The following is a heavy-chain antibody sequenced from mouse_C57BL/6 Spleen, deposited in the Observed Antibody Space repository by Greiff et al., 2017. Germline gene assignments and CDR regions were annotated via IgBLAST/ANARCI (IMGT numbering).Heavy chain of an antibody. CDR2: ILPGSGST. V-gene: IGHV1-9*01. J-gene: IGHJ3*01. CDR1: GYTFTGYW. CDR3: ARADIYGSNWFAY. D-gene: IGHD1-1*01. Sequence: QVHVTQSGAELMKPGASVKLSCKATGYTFTGYWIEWVKQRPGHGLEWIGEILPGSGSTNYNEKFKGKATFTADTSSTNADMQLSSLTTEDSAIYYCARADIYGSNWFAYWGKGTLVTVSA.